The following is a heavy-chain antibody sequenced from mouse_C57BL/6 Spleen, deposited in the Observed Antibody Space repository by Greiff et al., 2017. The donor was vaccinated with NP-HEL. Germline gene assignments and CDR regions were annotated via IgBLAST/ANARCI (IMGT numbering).Heavy chain of an antibody. CDR1: GYTFTSYW. CDR2: IHPNSGST. Sequence: QVQLQQPGAELVKPGASVKLSCKASGYTFTSYWMHWVKQRPGQGLEWIGMIHPNSGSTNYNEKFKSKATLTVDKSSSTAYMQLSSLTSEDSAVYYCAREGLPYYYAVDYWGQGTSVTVSS. D-gene: IGHD2-4*01. J-gene: IGHJ4*01. CDR3: AREGLPYYYAVDY. V-gene: IGHV1-64*01.